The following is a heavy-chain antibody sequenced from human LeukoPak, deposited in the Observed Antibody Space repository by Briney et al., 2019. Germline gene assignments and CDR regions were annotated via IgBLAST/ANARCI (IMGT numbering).Heavy chain of an antibody. CDR1: GFTFNAYY. D-gene: IGHD6-19*01. V-gene: IGHV1-2*02. CDR2: INPNTGDT. CDR3: ARGDTSSGLDAFDI. Sequence: ASVKVSCKASGFTFNAYYIHWVRQAPGQGLEWMGWINPNTGDTNFAQKFQGRVAMTRDTSLSTAYMELSSLRSEDTAVYYCARGDTSSGLDAFDIWGQGTMVTVSS. J-gene: IGHJ3*02.